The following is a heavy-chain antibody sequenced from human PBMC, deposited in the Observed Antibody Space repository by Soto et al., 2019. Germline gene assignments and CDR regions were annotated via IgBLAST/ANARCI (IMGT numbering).Heavy chain of an antibody. CDR2: ISSSSSTI. J-gene: IGHJ4*02. CDR1: GFTFSSYS. V-gene: IGHV3-48*02. D-gene: IGHD3-22*01. CDR3: ARDTYYYDSSGYYYYFDY. Sequence: GESLKISCAASGFTFSSYSMNWVRQAPGKGLEWVSYISSSSSTIYYADSVKGRFTISRDNAKNSLYLQMNSLRDEDTAVYYCARDTYYYDSSGYYYYFDYWGQGPLVTVSS.